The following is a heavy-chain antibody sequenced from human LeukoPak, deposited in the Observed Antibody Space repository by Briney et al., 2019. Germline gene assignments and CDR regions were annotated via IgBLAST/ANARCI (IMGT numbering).Heavy chain of an antibody. CDR3: AKDYFDWLLGRVTDY. J-gene: IGHJ4*02. Sequence: SVKVSCKASGGTFSSYAISWVRQAPGQGLEWMGGIIPIFGTANYAQKFQGRVTITADESTSTAYMELSSLISEDTAVYYCAKDYFDWLLGRVTDYWGQGTLVTVSS. V-gene: IGHV1-69*13. D-gene: IGHD3-9*01. CDR1: GGTFSSYA. CDR2: IIPIFGTA.